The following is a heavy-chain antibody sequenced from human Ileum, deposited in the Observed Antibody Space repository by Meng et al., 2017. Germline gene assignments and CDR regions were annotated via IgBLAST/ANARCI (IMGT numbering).Heavy chain of an antibody. V-gene: IGHV1-8*01. D-gene: IGHD1-1*01. Sequence: QVQLVQSGPEVKKPGASVTVSCKASGLIFSSYDSNWVRQAPRQGLEWMGWMNPNSGNTGFAQKFQDRITMTRDTSINTAYMELSSLTSEDTAVYYCARRTQSTGTALGYWGQGTLVTVSS. CDR3: ARRTQSTGTALGY. CDR2: MNPNSGNT. CDR1: GLIFSSYD. J-gene: IGHJ4*02.